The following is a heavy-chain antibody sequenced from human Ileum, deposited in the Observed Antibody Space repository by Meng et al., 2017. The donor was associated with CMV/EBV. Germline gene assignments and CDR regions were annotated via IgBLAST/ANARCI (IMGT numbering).Heavy chain of an antibody. CDR1: GFSFSRYW. CDR2: ITNDGSTT. CDR3: ARDEGYFDY. V-gene: IGHV3-74*01. Sequence: GGSLRLSCAASGFSFSRYWMHWVRQVPGKGLVWVSGITNDGSTTDYADSVKGRFTISRDNARNTLYMQMNSLRAEDTAVYYCARDEGYFDYWGQGKLVTVSS. J-gene: IGHJ4*02.